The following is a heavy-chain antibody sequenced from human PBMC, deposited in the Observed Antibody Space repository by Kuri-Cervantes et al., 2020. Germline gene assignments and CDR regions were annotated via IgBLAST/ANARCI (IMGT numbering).Heavy chain of an antibody. CDR2: IGTAGDT. J-gene: IGHJ2*01. CDR1: GFTFSSYW. CDR3: ARGEYYYDSSGPKGYFDL. D-gene: IGHD3-22*01. V-gene: IGHV3-13*01. Sequence: GESLKISCAASGFTFSSYWMSWVRQATGKGLEWVSAIGTAGDTYYPGSVKGRFTISRENAKNSLYLQMNSLRAGDTAVYYCARGEYYYDSSGPKGYFDLWGRGTLVTVSS.